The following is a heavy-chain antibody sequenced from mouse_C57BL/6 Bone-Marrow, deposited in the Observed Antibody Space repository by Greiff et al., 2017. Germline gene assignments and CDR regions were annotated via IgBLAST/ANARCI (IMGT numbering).Heavy chain of an antibody. V-gene: IGHV5-12*01. J-gene: IGHJ4*01. CDR2: ISNGGGST. CDR1: GFTFSDYY. D-gene: IGHD1-1*01. Sequence: EVQGVESGGGLVQPGGSLKLSCAASGFTFSDYYMYWVRQTPEKRLEWVAYISNGGGSTYYPDTVKGRFTISRDNAKNTLYLQMSRLKSEDTAMYYCARLSTSMDYWGQGTSVTVSS. CDR3: ARLSTSMDY.